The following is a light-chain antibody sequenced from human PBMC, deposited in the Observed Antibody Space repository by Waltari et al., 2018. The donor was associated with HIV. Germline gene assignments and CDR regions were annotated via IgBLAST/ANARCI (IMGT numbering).Light chain of an antibody. V-gene: IGKV1-39*01. Sequence: DIQMTQSPSSLSASVGDRVIITCRVSQSIRNYLNWYQQKEGKAPKLLISAVSSLQSGVPSRFSGSGSGTDFALTISSLQPEDFATYYCQQSYTTPRTFGRGTKVEIK. J-gene: IGKJ1*01. CDR1: QSIRNY. CDR2: AVS. CDR3: QQSYTTPRT.